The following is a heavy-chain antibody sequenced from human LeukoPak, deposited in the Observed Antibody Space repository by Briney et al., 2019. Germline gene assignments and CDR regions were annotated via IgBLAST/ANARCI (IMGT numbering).Heavy chain of an antibody. V-gene: IGHV1-69*05. CDR3: ARGRYSGSYGWFDP. CDR2: IITIFGTA. Sequence: ASVKVSCKASGGTFSSYAISWVRHAPGQGLEWMGGIITIFGTANYAQKFKGRVTITTDESTSTAYMELSSLRSDDTAVYYCARGRYSGSYGWFDPWGQGTLVTVSS. D-gene: IGHD1-26*01. J-gene: IGHJ5*02. CDR1: GGTFSSYA.